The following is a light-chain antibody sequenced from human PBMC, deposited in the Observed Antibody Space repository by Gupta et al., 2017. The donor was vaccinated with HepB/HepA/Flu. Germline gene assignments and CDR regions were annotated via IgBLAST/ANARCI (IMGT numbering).Light chain of an antibody. CDR2: DAS. V-gene: IGKV1-33*01. J-gene: IGKJ2*01. Sequence: DIQMTQSPSSLSASVGDRVTITCQANQDISNYLNWYQQKPGKAPNLLIYDASNWETGVPSRFSGSGYGKYFTLTISSRQQEDIGPYYCQHYDNLPQYTFGQGTKMEIK. CDR3: QHYDNLPQYT. CDR1: QDISNY.